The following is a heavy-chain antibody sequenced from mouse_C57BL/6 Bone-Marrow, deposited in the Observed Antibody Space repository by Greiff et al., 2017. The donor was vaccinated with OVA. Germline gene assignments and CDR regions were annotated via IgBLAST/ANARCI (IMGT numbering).Heavy chain of an antibody. D-gene: IGHD4-1*01. CDR2: IDPENGDT. CDR3: TLTGAVYY. CDR1: GFNFKDDY. Sequence: EVQLQQSGAELVRPGASVKLSCTASGFNFKDDYMHWVKQRPEQGLEWIGWIDPENGDTKYTAKFKGKATITADTSSTTAYLQLSSLTSEDAAVYYCTLTGAVYYWGQGTTLTVSS. V-gene: IGHV14-4*01. J-gene: IGHJ2*01.